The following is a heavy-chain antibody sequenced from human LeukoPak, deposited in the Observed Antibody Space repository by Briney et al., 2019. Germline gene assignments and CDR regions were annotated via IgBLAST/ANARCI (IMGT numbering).Heavy chain of an antibody. CDR3: ARSGQPWLSSHDY. CDR2: LSYDGSQK. J-gene: IGHJ4*02. D-gene: IGHD3-22*01. CDR1: GFTFSNYG. V-gene: IGHV3-30*03. Sequence: SGGSLRLSCAAAGFTFSNYGMHWVRQAPGKGLEWVAVLSYDGSQKYYADSVKGRFTISRDNSKNTLYVQMNSLRAEDTAVYYCARSGQPWLSSHDYWGQGTLVTVSS.